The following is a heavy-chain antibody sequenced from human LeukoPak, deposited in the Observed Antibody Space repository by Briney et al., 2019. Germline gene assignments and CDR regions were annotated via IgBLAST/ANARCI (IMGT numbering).Heavy chain of an antibody. D-gene: IGHD5-12*01. V-gene: IGHV1-46*01. CDR1: GYSLTNYY. J-gene: IGHJ4*02. CDR2: INPSGGST. Sequence: ASVKVSCKAFGYSLTNYYVHWVRQAPGQGLEWMGEINPSGGSTNYAQKLQGRITVTSDTYPNTVYVDLSSVRSEDPATYYCARGAPTTRIGAGRFDCWGQGSLLTVAS. CDR3: ARGAPTTRIGAGRFDC.